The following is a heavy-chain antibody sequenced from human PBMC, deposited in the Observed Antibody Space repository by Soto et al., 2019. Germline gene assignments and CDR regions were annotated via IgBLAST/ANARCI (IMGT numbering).Heavy chain of an antibody. CDR3: ASGPPIFMGTTIVPRNYYFDS. J-gene: IGHJ4*02. V-gene: IGHV1-2*04. CDR1: GYTFTGYY. D-gene: IGHD2-21*02. CDR2: INPNSGGT. Sequence: ASVKVSCKASGYTFTGYYMHWVRQAPGQGLEWMGWINPNSGGTNYAQKFQGWVTMTRDTSISTAYMELSRLRSDDTAVYHCASGPPIFMGTTIVPRNYYFDSWGQGTLVTVSS.